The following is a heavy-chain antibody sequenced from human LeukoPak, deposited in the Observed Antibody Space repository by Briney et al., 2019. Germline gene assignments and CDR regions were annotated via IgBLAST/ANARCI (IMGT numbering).Heavy chain of an antibody. J-gene: IGHJ6*02. CDR3: ARDSSGWFRAHYGMDV. D-gene: IGHD6-19*01. V-gene: IGHV1-2*04. CDR1: GYTFTGYY. CDR2: INPNSGGT. Sequence: ASVKVSCKASGYTFTGYYMHWVRQAPGQGLEWMGWINPNSGGTNYAQKFQGWVTMTRDTSISTAYMELSRLRSDDTAVYYCARDSSGWFRAHYGMDVWGQGTTVTVSS.